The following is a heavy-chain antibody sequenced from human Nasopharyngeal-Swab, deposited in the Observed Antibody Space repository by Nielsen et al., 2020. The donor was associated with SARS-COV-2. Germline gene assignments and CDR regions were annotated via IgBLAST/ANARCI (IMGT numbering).Heavy chain of an antibody. Sequence: SVKVSCKASGGTFSSYAISWVRQAPGQGLEWMGRIIPILGIANYAQKFQGRVTNTADKSTSTAYMELSSLRSEDTAVYYCARGNEGAAAGTGYYYYGMDVWGQGTTVTVSS. V-gene: IGHV1-69*04. CDR2: IIPILGIA. CDR1: GGTFSSYA. J-gene: IGHJ6*02. CDR3: ARGNEGAAAGTGYYYYGMDV. D-gene: IGHD6-13*01.